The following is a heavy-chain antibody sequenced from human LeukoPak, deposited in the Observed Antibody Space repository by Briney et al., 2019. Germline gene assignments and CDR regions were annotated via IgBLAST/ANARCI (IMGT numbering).Heavy chain of an antibody. D-gene: IGHD3-10*01. V-gene: IGHV3-74*01. CDR3: VRGGGASGSFC. Sequence: GGSLRLSCAASGNYWMHWVRQAPGKGLVWVSRINNIGRSTDYADSVKGRFTISRDNAKNTLDLQMNSLRVEDTAVYYCVRGGGASGSFCWGQGTLVTVSS. CDR1: GNYW. CDR2: INNIGRST. J-gene: IGHJ4*02.